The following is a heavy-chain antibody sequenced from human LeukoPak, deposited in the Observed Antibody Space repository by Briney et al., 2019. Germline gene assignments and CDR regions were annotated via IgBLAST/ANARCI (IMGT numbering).Heavy chain of an antibody. CDR1: GFSFDDYA. J-gene: IGHJ4*02. V-gene: IGHV3-9*01. CDR2: ISWNSGSI. CDR3: AKDGGASGYSYAFDY. Sequence: GRFLRLSCAASGFSFDDYAMHWVRQAPGKGLEWVSGISWNSGSIGYADSVKGRFTISRDNAKNSLYLQMNSLRAEDTALYYCAKDGGASGYSYAFDYWGQGTLVTVSS. D-gene: IGHD5-18*01.